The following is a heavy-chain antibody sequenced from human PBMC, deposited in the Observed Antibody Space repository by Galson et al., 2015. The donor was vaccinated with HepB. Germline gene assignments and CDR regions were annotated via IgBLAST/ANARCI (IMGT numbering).Heavy chain of an antibody. V-gene: IGHV1-3*01. Sequence: SVKVSCKASEYTFTNYAIHWLRQAPGQRLEWMGWISGGDGNTKSSQKFRDRITITLDTSASTVYLELTSLRSDDTAVYYCAKDGGVLLWLYYFDSWGQGTLLTVSS. CDR2: ISGGDGNT. CDR1: EYTFTNYA. CDR3: AKDGGVLLWLYYFDS. J-gene: IGHJ4*02. D-gene: IGHD2/OR15-2a*01.